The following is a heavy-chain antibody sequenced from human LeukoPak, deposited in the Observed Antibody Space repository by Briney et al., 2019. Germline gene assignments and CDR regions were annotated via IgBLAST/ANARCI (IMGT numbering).Heavy chain of an antibody. Sequence: KASETLSLTCAVYGWSFSGYYWSWIRQPPGKGLEWIGEINHSGSTNYNPSLKSRATISVDTSKNQFSLKLSSVTAADTAVYYCARGVGSSSDRYFQHWGQGTLVTVSS. CDR1: GWSFSGYY. CDR2: INHSGST. D-gene: IGHD6-6*01. V-gene: IGHV4-34*01. CDR3: ARGVGSSSDRYFQH. J-gene: IGHJ1*01.